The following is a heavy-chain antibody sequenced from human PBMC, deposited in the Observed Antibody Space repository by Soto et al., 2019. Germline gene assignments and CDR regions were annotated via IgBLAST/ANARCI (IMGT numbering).Heavy chain of an antibody. D-gene: IGHD3-10*01. CDR1: GYTFTSYG. CDR3: VASILGGYGPDGESA. Sequence: QVQLVQSGAEVKKPGASVKVSCKASGYTFTSYGISWVRHAPGQGLEWMGWISAYNGNTNYAHKHQGRVTMPTATSAGTAYLGQRRQRSNARSVYCSVASILGGYGPDGESAWSQGTPVTVSS. V-gene: IGHV1-18*01. CDR2: ISAYNGNT. J-gene: IGHJ1*01.